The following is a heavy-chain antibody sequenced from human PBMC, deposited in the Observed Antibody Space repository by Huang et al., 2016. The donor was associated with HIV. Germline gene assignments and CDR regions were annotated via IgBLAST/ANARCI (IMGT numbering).Heavy chain of an antibody. D-gene: IGHD2-21*01. V-gene: IGHV1-24*01. CDR1: GYTLTELS. CDR2: FAPERGET. CDR3: AAGYDTYYDI. J-gene: IGHJ3*02. Sequence: QVQLVQSGAEVKKPGASVTVSCKVSGYTLTELSIHWVRQAPGKGLEWMGGFAPERGETIYAQNFQGRVTMTEDTSTDAAYMELHSLRPEDTAVYYCAAGYDTYYDIWGQGTMVIASS.